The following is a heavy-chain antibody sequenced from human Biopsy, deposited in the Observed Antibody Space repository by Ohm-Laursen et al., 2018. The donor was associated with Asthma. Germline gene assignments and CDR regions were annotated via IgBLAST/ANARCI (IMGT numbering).Heavy chain of an antibody. V-gene: IGHV1-3*01. CDR1: GYTFTSYA. J-gene: IGHJ3*01. CDR3: ARTYYDFLTGQVNDAFAL. CDR2: INAGNGNT. Sequence: VSSVKVSCKASGYTFTSYAIHWVRQAPGQRLEWMGWINAGNGNTKYSQKFQGRVTITRDTSASTAYMDLRSLRSEDTAMYYCARTYYDFLTGQVNDAFALWGQGTMVTVSS. D-gene: IGHD3-9*01.